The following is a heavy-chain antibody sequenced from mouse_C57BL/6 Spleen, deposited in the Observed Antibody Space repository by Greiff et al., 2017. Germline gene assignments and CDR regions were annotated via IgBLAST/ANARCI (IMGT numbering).Heavy chain of an antibody. CDR1: GYTFTSYW. J-gene: IGHJ1*03. D-gene: IGHD2-4*01. V-gene: IGHV1-74*01. CDR2: IHPSASDT. CDR3: AIGGSGDYDVWYFDV. Sequence: VQLQQPGAELVKPGASVKVSCKASGYTFTSYWMHWVKQRPGQGLEWIGRIHPSASDTNYNQKFKGKAILTVDKSSSTAYMQLSSLTSEDSAVYYCAIGGSGDYDVWYFDVWGTGTTVTVSS.